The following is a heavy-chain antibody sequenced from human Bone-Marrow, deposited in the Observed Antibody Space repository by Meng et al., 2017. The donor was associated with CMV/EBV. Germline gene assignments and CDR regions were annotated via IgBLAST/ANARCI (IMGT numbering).Heavy chain of an antibody. D-gene: IGHD5-24*01. CDR1: GYTFTGYY. CDR3: ARWDGYNSNTFDD. Sequence: ASVKVSCKASGYTFTGYYMHWVRQAPGQGLEWMGWINPNSGGTNYAQKFQGRVTMTRDTSISTAYMELSRLRSDDTAVYYCARWDGYNSNTFDDWGQGTRVTGSS. CDR2: INPNSGGT. V-gene: IGHV1-2*02. J-gene: IGHJ4*02.